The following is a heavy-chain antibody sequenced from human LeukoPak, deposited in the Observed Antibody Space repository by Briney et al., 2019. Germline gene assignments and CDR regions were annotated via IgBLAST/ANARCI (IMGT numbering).Heavy chain of an antibody. CDR2: ISNNGGST. V-gene: IGHV3-23*01. Sequence: PGGSLRLSCAAPGFTFSNYAMSWVRRAPGRGLEWVSAISNNGGSTYDADSMKGRFTISRDNSKNTLYLQMNSLRAEDTAVYYCAKDSQGSGSVEAFDIWGQGTMVTVSS. D-gene: IGHD3-10*01. CDR1: GFTFSNYA. J-gene: IGHJ3*02. CDR3: AKDSQGSGSVEAFDI.